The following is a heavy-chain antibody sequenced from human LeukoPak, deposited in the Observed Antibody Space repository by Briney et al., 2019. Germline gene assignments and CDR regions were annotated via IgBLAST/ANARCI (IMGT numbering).Heavy chain of an antibody. Sequence: ASVKVSCKASGYTFTDYRMHWVRQAPGQGLEWMGIINPSGGSTSYAQKFQGRVTMTRDMSTTTDYMELSSLRSEDTAVYYCARDNSMEDTAWWFDPWGQGTLVTVSS. J-gene: IGHJ5*02. V-gene: IGHV1-46*01. CDR3: ARDNSMEDTAWWFDP. CDR2: INPSGGST. D-gene: IGHD1-1*01. CDR1: GYTFTDYR.